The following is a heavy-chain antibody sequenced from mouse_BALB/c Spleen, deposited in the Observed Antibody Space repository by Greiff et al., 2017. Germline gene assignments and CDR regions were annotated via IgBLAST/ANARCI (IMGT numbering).Heavy chain of an antibody. V-gene: IGHV5-17*02. Sequence: EVKLVESGGGLVQPGGSRKLSCAASGFTFSSFGMHWVRQAPEKGLEWVAYISSGSSTIYYADTVKGRFTISRDNPKNTLFLQMTSLRSEDTAMYYCARSSLTTAQEGFAYWGQGTLVTVSA. CDR3: ARSSLTTAQEGFAY. CDR2: ISSGSSTI. CDR1: GFTFSSFG. J-gene: IGHJ3*01. D-gene: IGHD1-2*01.